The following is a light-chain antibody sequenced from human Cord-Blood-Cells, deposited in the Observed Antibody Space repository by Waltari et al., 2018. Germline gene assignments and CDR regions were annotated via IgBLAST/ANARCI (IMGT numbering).Light chain of an antibody. J-gene: IGLJ1*01. Sequence: QSALTQPASVSGSPGTSITLPCPGTSSDVGSYNLVSWYQKHPGKAPKLRVYEGSKRPSGVAHRFSGSKSGNTASLTISGLQAEDEADYYCCSYAGSSTFVFGTGTKVTVL. CDR1: SSDVGSYNL. CDR2: EGS. CDR3: CSYAGSSTFV. V-gene: IGLV2-23*01.